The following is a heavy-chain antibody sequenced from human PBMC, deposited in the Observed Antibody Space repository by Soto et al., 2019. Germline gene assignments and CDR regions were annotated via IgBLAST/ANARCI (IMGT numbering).Heavy chain of an antibody. V-gene: IGHV1-18*01. Sequence: QVQLVQSGAEVKNPGASVKVSCKASGYTCISYGISWVRQAPGQGLEWMGWISVYNGATNYAQKFQGRVTLTTDTSTSTAYMELRSLRSDDTAVDYCARDPDGDRDFDYWGQGTLVTVSS. CDR2: ISVYNGAT. CDR3: ARDPDGDRDFDY. CDR1: GYTCISYG. J-gene: IGHJ4*02. D-gene: IGHD3-10*01.